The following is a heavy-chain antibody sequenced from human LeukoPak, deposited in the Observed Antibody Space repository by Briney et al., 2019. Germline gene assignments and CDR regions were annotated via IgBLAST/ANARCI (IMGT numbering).Heavy chain of an antibody. CDR3: ARNTGKEYSRWFDP. Sequence: ASVKVSCKASGYTFTDYYIHWVRQAPGQGLEWMGWISGYNGNTNYVQKFQGRVTMTTDTSTSTAYMELRSLRSDDTAVYYCARNTGKEYSRWFDPWGQGTLVTVSS. V-gene: IGHV1-18*04. J-gene: IGHJ5*02. CDR2: ISGYNGNT. D-gene: IGHD4-11*01. CDR1: GYTFTDYY.